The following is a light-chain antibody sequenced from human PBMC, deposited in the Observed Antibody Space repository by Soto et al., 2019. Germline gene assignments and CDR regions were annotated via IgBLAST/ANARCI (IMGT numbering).Light chain of an antibody. CDR3: QQYSCYSPWT. CDR1: QSIHKW. J-gene: IGKJ1*01. Sequence: DIQMTQSPSTLSASVGDRVTITCRASQSIHKWLACLQQKPGKVPNLLIFDAATLQTGGASRFGSGGSGTEFTLTISGRQPDEYATNYCQQYSCYSPWTFGQGTKVDIK. CDR2: DAA. V-gene: IGKV1-5*01.